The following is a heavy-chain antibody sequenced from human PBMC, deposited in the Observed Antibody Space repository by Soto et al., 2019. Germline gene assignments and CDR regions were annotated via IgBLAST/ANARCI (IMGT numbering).Heavy chain of an antibody. CDR3: AASGDSPYDGYYYYGTDV. J-gene: IGHJ6*02. CDR1: RLAFSNYA. CDR2: ISGSGGST. V-gene: IGHV3-23*01. D-gene: IGHD4-17*01. Sequence: PGRSLRLSCAAARLAFSNYAMTWVRQAPGKGLEWVSAISGSGGSTYHADAVKGRFTISRDNSKNTRFLQMNSLRAEDTAVYYCAASGDSPYDGYYYYGTDVWGQGTTGTGS.